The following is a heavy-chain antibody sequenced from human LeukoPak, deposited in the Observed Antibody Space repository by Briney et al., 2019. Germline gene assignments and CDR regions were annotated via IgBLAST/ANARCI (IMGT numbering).Heavy chain of an antibody. D-gene: IGHD3-16*02. CDR1: GGTFSSYT. V-gene: IGHV1-8*03. J-gene: IGHJ4*02. Sequence: ASVKVSCKASGGTFSSYTISWLRQATGQGLEWMGWMNPNSGNTGYAQKFQGRVTITRNTSISTAYMELSSLRSEDTAVYYCARGFRYDYVWGSYRYFDYWGQGTLVTVSS. CDR2: MNPNSGNT. CDR3: ARGFRYDYVWGSYRYFDY.